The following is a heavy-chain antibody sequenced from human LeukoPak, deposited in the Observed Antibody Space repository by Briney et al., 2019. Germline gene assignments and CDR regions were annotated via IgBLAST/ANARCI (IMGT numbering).Heavy chain of an antibody. CDR3: ARVFSRDYDFCSGQIQNFHYYYMDV. D-gene: IGHD3-3*01. Sequence: SVKVSCKASGGTFSSYAISWVRQAPGQGLEWMGGIIPIFGTANYAQKFQGRVTITTDESTSTAYMELSSLRSEDTAVYYCARVFSRDYDFCSGQIQNFHYYYMDVWGKGTTVTVSS. CDR1: GGTFSSYA. J-gene: IGHJ6*03. V-gene: IGHV1-69*05. CDR2: IIPIFGTA.